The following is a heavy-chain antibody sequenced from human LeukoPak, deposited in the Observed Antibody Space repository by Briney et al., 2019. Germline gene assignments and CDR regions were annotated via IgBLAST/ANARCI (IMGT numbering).Heavy chain of an antibody. Sequence: ASVKVSCKASGYTFTSYGITWVRQAPGQGLEWMGWISGYNGETKYAQKLEGRVTMTTDTSTSTAYMELRSLRSDDTAVYHCARGELWFGETEDAFDFWGQGTMVTVSS. CDR1: GYTFTSYG. J-gene: IGHJ3*01. D-gene: IGHD3-10*01. V-gene: IGHV1-18*01. CDR3: ARGELWFGETEDAFDF. CDR2: ISGYNGET.